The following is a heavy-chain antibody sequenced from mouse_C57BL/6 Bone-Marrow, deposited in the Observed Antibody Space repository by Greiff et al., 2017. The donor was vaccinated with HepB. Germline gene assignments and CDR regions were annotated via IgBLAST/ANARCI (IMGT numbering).Heavy chain of an antibody. CDR3: TGMVTTSAMDY. Sequence: EVKLMESGAELVRPGASVKLSCTASGFNIKDDYMHWVKQRPEQGLEWIGWIDPENGDTEYASKFQGKATITADTSSNTAYLQLSSLTSEDTAVYYCTGMVTTSAMDYWGQGTSVTVSS. CDR2: IDPENGDT. CDR1: GFNIKDDY. J-gene: IGHJ4*01. D-gene: IGHD2-2*01. V-gene: IGHV14-4*01.